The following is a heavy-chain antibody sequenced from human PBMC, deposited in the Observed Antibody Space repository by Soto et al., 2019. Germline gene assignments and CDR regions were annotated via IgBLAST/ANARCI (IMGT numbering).Heavy chain of an antibody. CDR1: GGSISSSSYY. Sequence: SETLSLTCTVSGGSISSSSYYWGWIRQPPGKGLEWIGSIYYSGSTYYNPSLKSRVTISVDTSKNQFSLKLSSVTAADTAVYYCAGWAVGIMIFGVPKDYWGQGALVTVSS. V-gene: IGHV4-39*01. J-gene: IGHJ4*02. CDR3: AGWAVGIMIFGVPKDY. CDR2: IYYSGST. D-gene: IGHD3-3*01.